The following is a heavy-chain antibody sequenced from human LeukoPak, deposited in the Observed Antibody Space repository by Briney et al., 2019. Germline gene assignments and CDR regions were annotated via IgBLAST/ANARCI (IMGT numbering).Heavy chain of an antibody. CDR1: GFTFSSYS. CDR2: ISSSSSTI. Sequence: LAGGSLRLSCAASGFTFSSYSMNWVRQAPGKGLEWVSYISSSSSTIYYADSVKGRFTISRDNAKNSLYLQMNSLRAEDTAVYYCARDGLETGNPSFDYWGQGTLVTVSS. V-gene: IGHV3-48*01. J-gene: IGHJ4*02. CDR3: ARDGLETGNPSFDY. D-gene: IGHD1-1*01.